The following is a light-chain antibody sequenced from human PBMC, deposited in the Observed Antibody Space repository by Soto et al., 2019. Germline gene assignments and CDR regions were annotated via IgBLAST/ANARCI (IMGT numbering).Light chain of an antibody. CDR3: SSYTSTSTLYV. J-gene: IGLJ1*01. Sequence: QSALTQPASVSGSPGQSITISCTGTSSDIGGYNYVSWYQQLPGKVPKLIIYDVSNRPSGVSDRISGSKSGNAASLTISGLQAEDEADYYCSSYTSTSTLYVFGPGTELTVL. CDR1: SSDIGGYNY. V-gene: IGLV2-14*03. CDR2: DVS.